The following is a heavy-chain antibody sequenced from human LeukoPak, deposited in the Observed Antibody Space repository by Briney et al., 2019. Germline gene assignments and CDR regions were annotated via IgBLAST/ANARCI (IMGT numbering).Heavy chain of an antibody. CDR1: GLTFSEAW. Sequence: GGSLRLSCAASGLTFSEAWMSWVRQAPGKGLEWVGRIKSKTDGGTTDYAAFVKGRFTISRDDSKNTLYLQMNSLKTEDTAVYYCSTLMIVMVKDYWGQGTLVTVSS. V-gene: IGHV3-15*01. CDR2: IKSKTDGGTT. J-gene: IGHJ4*02. CDR3: STLMIVMVKDY. D-gene: IGHD3-22*01.